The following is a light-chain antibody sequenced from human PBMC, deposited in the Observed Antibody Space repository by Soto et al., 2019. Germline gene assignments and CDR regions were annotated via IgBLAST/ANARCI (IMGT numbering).Light chain of an antibody. V-gene: IGLV2-14*01. CDR2: EVS. J-gene: IGLJ1*01. CDR1: SSDIGTYNY. CDR3: NSYTSSSTLYV. Sequence: QSALTQPASVSGSPGQSITISCTGTSSDIGTYNYVSWYQQHPGKAPKLMLYEVSNRPSGVSNRFFGSKSGNTASLTISGLQAEDEADYFCNSYTSSSTLYVFGTGTKRTFL.